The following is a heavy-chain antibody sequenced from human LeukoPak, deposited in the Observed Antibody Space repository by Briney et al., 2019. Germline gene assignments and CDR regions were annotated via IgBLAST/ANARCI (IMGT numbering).Heavy chain of an antibody. D-gene: IGHD3-9*01. CDR1: GGSISSGSYY. Sequence: SQTLSLTRTVSGGSISSGSYYWSWIRQPAGKGLEWIGRIYTSGSTNYNPPLKSRVTISVDTSKNQFSLKLSSVTAADTAVYYCASGLRYFDLYYWGQGTLVTVSS. V-gene: IGHV4-61*02. CDR2: IYTSGST. CDR3: ASGLRYFDLYY. J-gene: IGHJ4*02.